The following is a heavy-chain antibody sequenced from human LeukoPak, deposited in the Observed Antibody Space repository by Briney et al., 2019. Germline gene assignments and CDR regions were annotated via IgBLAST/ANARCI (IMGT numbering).Heavy chain of an antibody. CDR2: FSSDGSST. CDR3: VKTLKYYGSGRGLFDS. D-gene: IGHD3-10*01. CDR1: GFTFSSSA. V-gene: IGHV3-64D*06. J-gene: IGHJ4*02. Sequence: GGSLRLSCSASGFTFSSSAMYWVRQAPGKGLEYVSAFSSDGSSTFYADSVKGRFTISRDNSKNMLYLQMSSLRADDTAVYYCVKTLKYYGSGRGLFDSWGQGVLVTVSS.